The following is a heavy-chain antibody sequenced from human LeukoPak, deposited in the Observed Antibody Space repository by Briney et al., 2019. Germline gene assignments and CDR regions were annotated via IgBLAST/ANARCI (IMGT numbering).Heavy chain of an antibody. CDR3: ARDAGVRGYSGYDPIDY. CDR2: ISAYNGNT. Sequence: ASVKVSCKASGYTFTSYAITWVRQAPGQGLEWMGWISAYNGNTNYAQKLQGRVTMTTDTSTSTAYMELRSLISDDTAVYYCARDAGVRGYSGYDPIDYWGQGTLVTVSS. D-gene: IGHD5-12*01. CDR1: GYTFTSYA. J-gene: IGHJ4*02. V-gene: IGHV1-18*01.